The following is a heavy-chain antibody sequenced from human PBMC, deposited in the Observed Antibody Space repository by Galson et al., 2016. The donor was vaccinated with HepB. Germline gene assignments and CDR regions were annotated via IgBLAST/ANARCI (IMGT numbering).Heavy chain of an antibody. Sequence: SVKVSCKASGYSFSTYDMHWVRQSPGQRLEWMGYISAASGDTKYSQSFQGRVTLTRDTSATNHYMELTSLTSEDTAVYYCARDLIGNMDVWGQGTAVAVS. D-gene: IGHD3-16*02. V-gene: IGHV1-3*01. CDR1: GYSFSTYD. CDR3: ARDLIGNMDV. CDR2: ISAASGDT. J-gene: IGHJ6*02.